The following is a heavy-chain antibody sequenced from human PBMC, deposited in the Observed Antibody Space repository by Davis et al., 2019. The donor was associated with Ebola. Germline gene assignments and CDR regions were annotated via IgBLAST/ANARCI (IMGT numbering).Heavy chain of an antibody. D-gene: IGHD6-19*01. CDR1: GYSFTSYW. J-gene: IGHJ6*02. CDR2: IYPGDSDT. V-gene: IGHV5-51*01. CDR3: ASLSPSIAVAGTVTYYYYGMDV. Sequence: GESLKISCKGSGYSFTSYWIGWVRQMPGKGLEWMGIIYPGDSDTRYSPSFQGQVTISADKSISTAYLQWSSLKASDTAMYYCASLSPSIAVAGTVTYYYYGMDVWGQGTTVTVSS.